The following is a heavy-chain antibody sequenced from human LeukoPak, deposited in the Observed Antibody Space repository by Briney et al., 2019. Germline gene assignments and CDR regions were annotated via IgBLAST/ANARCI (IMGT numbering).Heavy chain of an antibody. CDR3: ARVGSSGWPDYYYYYMDV. Sequence: GESLKISCKASGYSFTSYCIGGVRQMPGKGLEWMGIIIPGDSDTSYSPSFQGQVTLSADKSVSTAYLQWSSLKASDTAMYYCARVGSSGWPDYYYYYMDVWGKGTTVTISS. D-gene: IGHD6-19*01. J-gene: IGHJ6*03. CDR1: GYSFTSYC. V-gene: IGHV5-51*01. CDR2: IIPGDSDT.